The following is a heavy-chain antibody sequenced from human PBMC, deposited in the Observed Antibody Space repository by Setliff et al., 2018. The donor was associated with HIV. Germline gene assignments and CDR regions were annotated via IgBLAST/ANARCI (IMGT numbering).Heavy chain of an antibody. J-gene: IGHJ4*02. V-gene: IGHV4-39*01. CDR1: GGSIRRSSYY. CDR2: MYYSGST. Sequence: PSETLSLTCTVSGGSIRRSSYYWGWIRQPPGKGLEWIGSMYYSGSTYYNPSPKSRVTISVDTSKNQFSLKLSSVTAADTAVYYCARGAMVRGVIIRLDYWGQGTLVTVSS. D-gene: IGHD3-10*01. CDR3: ARGAMVRGVIIRLDY.